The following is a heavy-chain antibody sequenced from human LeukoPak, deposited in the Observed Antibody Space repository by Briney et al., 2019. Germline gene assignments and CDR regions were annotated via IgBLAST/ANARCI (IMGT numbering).Heavy chain of an antibody. Sequence: ASVKVSCKASGYTFTSYDINWVRQATGQGLEWMGWMNPNSGNTGYAQKFQGRVTMTRNTSISTAYMELSRLRSDDTAVYYCARGRPDYGSGNDAFDIWGQGTMVTVSS. CDR1: GYTFTSYD. D-gene: IGHD3-10*01. CDR2: MNPNSGNT. V-gene: IGHV1-8*02. J-gene: IGHJ3*02. CDR3: ARGRPDYGSGNDAFDI.